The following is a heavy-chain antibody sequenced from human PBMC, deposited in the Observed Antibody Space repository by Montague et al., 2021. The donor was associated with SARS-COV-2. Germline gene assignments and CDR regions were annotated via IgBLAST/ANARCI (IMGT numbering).Heavy chain of an antibody. CDR3: ARGGGYCSGGSCYYWFDP. D-gene: IGHD2-15*01. CDR1: GDSISSYY. Sequence: SETLSLTCTVSGDSISSYYWNWIRQPPGTGLEWIGYIYNSGTTNYNPSVKSRVTMSIDTSKNQFSLKLNSVSAADTAVSYCARGGGYCSGGSCYYWFDPWGQGALVTVSS. V-gene: IGHV4-59*01. J-gene: IGHJ5*02. CDR2: IYNSGTT.